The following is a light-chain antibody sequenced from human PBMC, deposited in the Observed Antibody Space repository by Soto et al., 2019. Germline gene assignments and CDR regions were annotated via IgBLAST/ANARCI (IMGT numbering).Light chain of an antibody. Sequence: DIVLTQSPATLSLSPGERATLSCRASQSVSSNLAWYQQKPGQAPRLLIYGASTRATGIPARFSGSGSGTEFTLTISRLQSEDFAVYYCQQYNSWPFTFGPGTKVDIK. CDR3: QQYNSWPFT. CDR2: GAS. CDR1: QSVSSN. V-gene: IGKV3-15*01. J-gene: IGKJ3*01.